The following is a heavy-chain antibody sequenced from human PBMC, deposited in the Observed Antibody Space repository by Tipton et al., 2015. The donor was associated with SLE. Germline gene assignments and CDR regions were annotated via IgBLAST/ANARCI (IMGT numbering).Heavy chain of an antibody. CDR3: ASRSGGSRGDY. D-gene: IGHD2-15*01. V-gene: IGHV4-39*01. CDR2: IYYSGST. J-gene: IGHJ4*02. Sequence: TLSLTCTVSGGSISSSSYYWGWIRQPPGKGLEWIGSIYYSGSTYYNPSLKRQVTISVDTSKNQFSLKLSSVTAADTAVYYCASRSGGSRGDYWGQGPLVPVSS. CDR1: GGSISSSSYY.